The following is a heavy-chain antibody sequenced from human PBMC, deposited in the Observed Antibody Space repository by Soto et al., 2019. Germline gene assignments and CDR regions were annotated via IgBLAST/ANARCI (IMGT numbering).Heavy chain of an antibody. CDR2: FYYSGST. D-gene: IGHD6-19*01. J-gene: IGHJ5*02. CDR3: ARDAAGAANWFGP. Sequence: QVHLQESGPGLVKPSETLSLTCTVSGASVSTGTYSWNWIRQLPGKRLEWIGSFYYSGSTNYNPPLRSRVAISVDTSKNQFSLRLTSVTAADTAVYYCARDAAGAANWFGPWGQGTLVTVSS. CDR1: GASVSTGTYS. V-gene: IGHV4-61*01.